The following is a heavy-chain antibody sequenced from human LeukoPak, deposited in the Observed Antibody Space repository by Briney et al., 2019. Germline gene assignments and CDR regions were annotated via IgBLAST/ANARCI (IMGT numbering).Heavy chain of an antibody. Sequence: GGSLRLSCAASGFSFTAYGMHWVRQAPGKGLEWVAVVSQDGRNKYYVDSAKGRFTTSRDNSKNTVYLQMDSLRREDTAVYYCAAGHFAGVDYWGQGTLVTVSS. CDR2: VSQDGRNK. D-gene: IGHD6-13*01. J-gene: IGHJ4*02. CDR3: AAGHFAGVDY. CDR1: GFSFTAYG. V-gene: IGHV3-30*03.